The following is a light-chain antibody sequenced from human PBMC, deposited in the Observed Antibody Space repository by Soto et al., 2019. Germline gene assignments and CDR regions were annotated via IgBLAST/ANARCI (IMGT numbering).Light chain of an antibody. CDR1: QSVSTR. CDR2: DAS. Sequence: IVLTQSPYTLSLSPVERAPLSCSASQSVSTRLAWYQQKPGQAPRLLIHDASTRATGIPARFSGSGSGTEFTLTISSLQAEDFAIYYCQHYNNWPPWTFGQGTKVDIK. J-gene: IGKJ1*01. V-gene: IGKV3-15*01. CDR3: QHYNNWPPWT.